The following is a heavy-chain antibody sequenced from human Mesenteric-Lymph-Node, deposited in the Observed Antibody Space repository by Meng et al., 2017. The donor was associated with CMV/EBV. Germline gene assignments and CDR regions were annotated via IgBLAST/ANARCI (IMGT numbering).Heavy chain of an antibody. J-gene: IGHJ3*02. D-gene: IGHD2-2*01. CDR2: ISSSSSYI. Sequence: GGSLRLSCAASGFTFSSYSMNWVRQAPGKGLEWVSSISSSSSYIYYADSVKGRFTISRDNAKNSPYLQMNSLRAEDTAVYYCARAGKYCSSTSCISAPAFDIWGQGTMVTVSS. V-gene: IGHV3-21*01. CDR1: GFTFSSYS. CDR3: ARAGKYCSSTSCISAPAFDI.